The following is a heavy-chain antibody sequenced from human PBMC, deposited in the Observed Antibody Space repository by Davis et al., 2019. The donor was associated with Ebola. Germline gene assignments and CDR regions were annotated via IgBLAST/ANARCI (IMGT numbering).Heavy chain of an antibody. J-gene: IGHJ4*02. D-gene: IGHD3-10*01. CDR3: ARAPTWSQINYYCFDY. V-gene: IGHV1-8*01. CDR1: AYTFTSYD. Sequence: ASVKVSCKASAYTFTSYDINWVRQATGQGLEWMGWMNPNSGNTGYAQKFQGRVTMTRNTSISPAYMEVSSLRSEDTAVYYCARAPTWSQINYYCFDYWGQGTLVTVSS. CDR2: MNPNSGNT.